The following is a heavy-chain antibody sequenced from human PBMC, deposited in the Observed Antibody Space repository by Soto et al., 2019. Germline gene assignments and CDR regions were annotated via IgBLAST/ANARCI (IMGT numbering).Heavy chain of an antibody. CDR1: GGSISSSSYY. J-gene: IGHJ4*02. D-gene: IGHD3-9*01. CDR3: ARLTTYYNILTGRVALYYFDY. CDR2: IYYSGST. V-gene: IGHV4-39*01. Sequence: SETLSLTCTVSGGSISSSSYYWGWIRQPPGKGLEWIGSIYYSGSTYYNPSLKSRVTISVDTSKNQFSLKLSSVTAADTAVYYCARLTTYYNILTGRVALYYFDYWGQGTLVTVSS.